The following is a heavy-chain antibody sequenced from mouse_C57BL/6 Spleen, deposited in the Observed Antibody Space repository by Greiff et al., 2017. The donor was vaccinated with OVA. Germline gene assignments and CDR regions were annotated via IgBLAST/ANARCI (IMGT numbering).Heavy chain of an antibody. CDR3: ARDRGIYYDYSWFAY. CDR1: GYSITSGYY. Sequence: EVHLVESGPGLVKPSQSLSLTCSVTGYSITSGYYWNWIRQFPGNKLEWMGYISYDGSNNYNPSLKNRISITRDTSKNQFFLKLNSVTTEDTATYYCARDRGIYYDYSWFAYWGRGTLVTVSA. V-gene: IGHV3-6*01. CDR2: ISYDGSN. D-gene: IGHD2-4*01. J-gene: IGHJ3*01.